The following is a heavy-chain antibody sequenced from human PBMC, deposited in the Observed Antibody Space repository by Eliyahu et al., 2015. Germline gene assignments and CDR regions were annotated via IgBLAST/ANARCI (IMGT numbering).Heavy chain of an antibody. CDR2: ISYDGINK. J-gene: IGHJ5*02. CDR1: GFTFNSYA. Sequence: QVQLVESGGGVVQPGRSLRLSCAAXGFTFNSYAMHWVRQAPGKGLEWVAVISYDGINKYYADSVKGRFTVSRDNAKNTLYLQLNSLRAEDTAVYYCARDLGRRIAAAGTSNWFDPWGQGTLVTVSS. D-gene: IGHD6-13*01. V-gene: IGHV3-30-3*01. CDR3: ARDLGRRIAAAGTSNWFDP.